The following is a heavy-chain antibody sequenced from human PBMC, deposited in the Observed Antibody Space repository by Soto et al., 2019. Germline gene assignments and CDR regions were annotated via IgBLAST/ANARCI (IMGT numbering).Heavy chain of an antibody. D-gene: IGHD6-13*01. CDR1: GGSISTSNW. CDR2: VYRTGST. V-gene: IGHV4-4*02. CDR3: ARASATIAAAAIFDC. J-gene: IGHJ4*02. Sequence: QVQLQESGPGLVKPSGTLSLTCAVSGGSISTSNWWSWVRQPPGKGLEWIGEVYRTGSTNYNPSLESPLTISVDKSKNQFSLKLPSVTAADTAVYYCARASATIAAAAIFDCWGQGTLVTVSS.